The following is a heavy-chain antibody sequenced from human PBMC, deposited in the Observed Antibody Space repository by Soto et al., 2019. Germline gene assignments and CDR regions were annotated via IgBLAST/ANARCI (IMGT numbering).Heavy chain of an antibody. V-gene: IGHV3-30-3*01. CDR2: ISYDGSNK. J-gene: IGHJ6*02. CDR3: TRHDSNYDFWSGSPPRYGMDV. Sequence: PGGSLRLSCAASGFTFSSYAMHWVRQAPGKGLEWVAVISYDGSNKYYADSVKGRFTISRDNSKNTAYLQMNSLKTEDTAVYYCTRHDSNYDFWSGSPPRYGMDVWGQGTTVPVSS. D-gene: IGHD3-3*01. CDR1: GFTFSSYA.